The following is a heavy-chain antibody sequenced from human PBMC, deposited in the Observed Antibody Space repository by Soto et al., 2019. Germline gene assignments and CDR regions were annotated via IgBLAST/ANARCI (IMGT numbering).Heavy chain of an antibody. CDR3: ASDFSYEIPLGPGTET. CDR1: GDSVTSHSAA. Sequence: TLSLTCAISGDSVTSHSAAWNWIRQSPSRGLEWLGRTYYRSKWYNDYAVSVKSRITINPYTSKNQFSLQLNSVTPEDTAVYYCASDFSYEIPLGPGTETWGHGKTANVS. V-gene: IGHV6-1*01. J-gene: IGHJ6*02. CDR2: TYYRSKWYN. D-gene: IGHD3-3*01.